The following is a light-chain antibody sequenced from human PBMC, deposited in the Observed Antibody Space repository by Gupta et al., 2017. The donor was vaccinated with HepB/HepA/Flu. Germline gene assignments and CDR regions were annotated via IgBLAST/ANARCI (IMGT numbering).Light chain of an antibody. CDR3: SSYTGSDTFVV. CDR2: EVN. V-gene: IGLV2-23*02. J-gene: IGLJ2*01. Sequence: QSALTQPAPVSGSPGQSNTFSCTGTSADIGTYDLVSWYQQHPGKAPKLMIYEVNKRPSGVSDRFSGSNSGNTASLTISGLQAEDEADYYCSSYTGSDTFVVFGGGTRLTVL. CDR1: SADIGTYDL.